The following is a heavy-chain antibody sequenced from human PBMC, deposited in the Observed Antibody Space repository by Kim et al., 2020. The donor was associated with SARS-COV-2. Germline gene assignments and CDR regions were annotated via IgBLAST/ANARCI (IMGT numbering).Heavy chain of an antibody. Sequence: KGRFTIPRDNAKNSLYLQMNSLRAEDTAVYYCAREEGGYDFWSGWAGFDYWGQGTLVTVSS. D-gene: IGHD3-3*01. V-gene: IGHV3-11*05. CDR3: AREEGGYDFWSGWAGFDY. J-gene: IGHJ4*02.